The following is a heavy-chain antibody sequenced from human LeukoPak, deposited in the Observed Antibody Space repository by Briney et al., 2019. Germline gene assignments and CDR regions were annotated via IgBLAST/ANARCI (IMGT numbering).Heavy chain of an antibody. D-gene: IGHD2-2*01. Sequence: PSGTLSLTCAVSGGSISSSNWWSWVRQPPGKGLEWIGEIYHSGSTNYNPSLKSRVTISVDKSKNQFSLKLSSVTAADTAVYYCAREGRYCSSTSCRYYMDVWGKGTTVTVSS. CDR3: AREGRYCSSTSCRYYMDV. CDR1: GGSISSSNW. V-gene: IGHV4-4*02. J-gene: IGHJ6*03. CDR2: IYHSGST.